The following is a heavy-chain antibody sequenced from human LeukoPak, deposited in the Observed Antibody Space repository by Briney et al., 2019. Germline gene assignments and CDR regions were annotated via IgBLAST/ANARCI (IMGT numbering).Heavy chain of an antibody. CDR3: ATGGGWGPTDHGDNVH. CDR2: ISAYNGNT. Sequence: GASVKVSCKASGYTFTNYGITWVRQAPGPGLEWMGWISAYNGNTNYAQKLQGRVTMTTDTSTTTAYMELRSLRSDDTAVYYCATGGGWGPTDHGDNVHWGQGTLVTVSS. CDR1: GYTFTNYG. V-gene: IGHV1-18*01. J-gene: IGHJ4*02. D-gene: IGHD4-17*01.